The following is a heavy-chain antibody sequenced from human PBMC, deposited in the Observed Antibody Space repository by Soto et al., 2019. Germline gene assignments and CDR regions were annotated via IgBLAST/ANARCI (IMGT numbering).Heavy chain of an antibody. J-gene: IGHJ4*02. CDR2: IKSKTDGGTT. V-gene: IGHV3-15*01. D-gene: IGHD2-2*01. CDR3: TTDLSYCSSTSCSY. Sequence: GGSLRLSCAASGFTFSNAWMSWVRQAPGKGLEWVGRIKSKTDGGTTDYAAPVKGRFTISRDDSKNTLYLQMNSLKTEDTAVYYCTTDLSYCSSTSCSYWGQGTLVTVSS. CDR1: GFTFSNAW.